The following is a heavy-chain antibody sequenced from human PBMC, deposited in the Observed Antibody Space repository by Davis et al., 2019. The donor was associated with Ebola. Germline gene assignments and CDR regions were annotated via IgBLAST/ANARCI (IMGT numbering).Heavy chain of an antibody. D-gene: IGHD1-1*01. Sequence: PGGSLRLSCAASGFTFSGSAMHWVRQASGKGLEWVGRIRSKANSYATAYAASVKGRFTISRDDSKNTAYLQMNSLKTEDTAVYYCTHTTPGPGSDYWGQGTLVTVSS. CDR2: IRSKANSYAT. J-gene: IGHJ4*02. CDR1: GFTFSGSA. CDR3: THTTPGPGSDY. V-gene: IGHV3-73*01.